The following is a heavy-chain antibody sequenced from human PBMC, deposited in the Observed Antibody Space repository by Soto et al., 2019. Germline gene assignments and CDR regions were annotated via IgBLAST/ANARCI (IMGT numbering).Heavy chain of an antibody. CDR1: GFTFSSYA. V-gene: IGHV3-23*01. J-gene: IGHJ4*02. D-gene: IGHD6-19*01. CDR2: ITGSGGTR. CDR3: AKGPLGAVAGTERYFDS. Sequence: EVHLLESGGGLVQPGGSLRLSCAPSGFTFSSYAMNWVRQAPGKGLEWVSAITGSGGTRYYADSVKGRFTISRDNSKNMLYLQMNSLRAEDTAIYYCAKGPLGAVAGTERYFDSWGQGTLVTVSS.